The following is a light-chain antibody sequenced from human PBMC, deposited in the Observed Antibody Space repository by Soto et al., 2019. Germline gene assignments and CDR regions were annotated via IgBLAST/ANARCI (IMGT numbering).Light chain of an antibody. CDR2: RSS. Sequence: EIVLTQSPGTLSLSPGERATLSCRASQSVSSSYLAWYQLKPGQAPRLLIYRSSSRATGIPDRFSGSGSGTGFTLTISRLEPEDFAVYYCQQYGSSPHTFGRGTKLEIK. CDR3: QQYGSSPHT. V-gene: IGKV3-20*01. CDR1: QSVSSSY. J-gene: IGKJ2*01.